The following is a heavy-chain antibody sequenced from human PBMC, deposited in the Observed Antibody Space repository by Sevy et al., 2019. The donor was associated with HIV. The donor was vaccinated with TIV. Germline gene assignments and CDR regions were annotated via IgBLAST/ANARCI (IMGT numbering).Heavy chain of an antibody. CDR2: IYYSGST. V-gene: IGHV4-30-4*01. D-gene: IGHD3-3*01. Sequence: SETLSLTCTVSGGSISSGDYYWSWIRQPPGKGLEWIGYIYYSGSTYYNPSLQSRVTISVDTSKNQFSLKLSSVTAADTAVYYCARGIYPEAFYYYYGMDVWGQGTTVTVSS. CDR3: ARGIYPEAFYYYYGMDV. J-gene: IGHJ6*02. CDR1: GGSISSGDYY.